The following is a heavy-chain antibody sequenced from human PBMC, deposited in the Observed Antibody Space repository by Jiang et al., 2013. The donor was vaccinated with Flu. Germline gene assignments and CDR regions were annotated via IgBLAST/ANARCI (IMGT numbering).Heavy chain of an antibody. CDR3: VKISLRYFGPFDS. CDR2: ISFHGIDD. Sequence: QLVESGGGVVRPGGSLRLSCAASGFTFSDYAMHWVRQAPGKGLEWVARISFHGIDDFYADSVKGRFTISRDNSKNTLFLQMNSLRGEDTAVYYCVKISLRYFGPFDSWGQGTLV. D-gene: IGHD3-9*01. V-gene: IGHV3-30*18. J-gene: IGHJ4*02. CDR1: GFTFSDYA.